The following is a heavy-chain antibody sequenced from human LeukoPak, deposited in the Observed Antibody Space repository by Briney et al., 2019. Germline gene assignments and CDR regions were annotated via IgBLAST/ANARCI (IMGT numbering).Heavy chain of an antibody. V-gene: IGHV3-30-3*01. CDR3: ARDRSNIVVVPASDYFDY. J-gene: IGHJ4*02. D-gene: IGHD2-2*01. CDR1: GFTSSSYA. Sequence: PGGSLRLSCAASGFTSSSYAMHWVRQAPGKGLGWVAVISYDGSNKYYADSVKGRFTISRDNSKNTLYLQMNSLRAEDTAVYYCARDRSNIVVVPASDYFDYWGQGTLVTVSS. CDR2: ISYDGSNK.